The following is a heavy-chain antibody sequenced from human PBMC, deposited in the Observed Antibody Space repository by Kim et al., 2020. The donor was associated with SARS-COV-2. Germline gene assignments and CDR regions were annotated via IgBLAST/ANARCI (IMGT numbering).Heavy chain of an antibody. V-gene: IGHV4-34*09. CDR3: AREDNGRFDF. J-gene: IGHJ4*02. D-gene: IGHD2-8*01. Sequence: TNYNPSLKSRVTISLGTSEKPLSLKLTSVTAADTAVYYCAREDNGRFDFWGQGTLVTVSS. CDR2: T.